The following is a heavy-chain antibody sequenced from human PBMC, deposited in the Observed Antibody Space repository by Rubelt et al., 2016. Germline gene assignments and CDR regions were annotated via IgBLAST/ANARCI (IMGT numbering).Heavy chain of an antibody. V-gene: IGHV1-46*01. CDR2: IDPSGGAT. Sequence: GASVKISCKASGYSFTTYYTHWVRQAPGQGLEWMVMIDPSGGATNYAQKFQGRITMTRDTSTSTVYLDLSSLRSEDTAVYYCAREPASTCYFDFWGQGTLVTVSS. J-gene: IGHJ4*02. D-gene: IGHD2/OR15-2a*01. CDR3: AREPASTCYFDF. CDR1: GYSFTTYY.